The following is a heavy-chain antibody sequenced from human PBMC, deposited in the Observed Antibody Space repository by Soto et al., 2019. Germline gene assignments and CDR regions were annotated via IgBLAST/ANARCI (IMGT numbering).Heavy chain of an antibody. CDR3: ARDPRNSYGHPPQRAMDV. CDR1: GGTFSSYA. V-gene: IGHV1-69*09. D-gene: IGHD5-18*01. CDR2: IIPLPGTV. Sequence: QVQLVQSGAEVKKPGSSVKVSCKISGGTFSSYAFNWVRQAPGQGLEWMGTIIPLPGTVDYAQDFQGRVTITADKSTFTVYMDLSSLRSEDTALYYGARDPRNSYGHPPQRAMDVGGQGTTVTVSS. J-gene: IGHJ6*02.